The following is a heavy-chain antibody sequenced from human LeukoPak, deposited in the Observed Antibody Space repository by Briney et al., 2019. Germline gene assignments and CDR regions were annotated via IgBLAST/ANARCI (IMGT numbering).Heavy chain of an antibody. CDR1: GFTVSSNY. D-gene: IGHD3-9*01. CDR2: IYSGGST. J-gene: IGHJ3*02. V-gene: IGHV3-53*01. Sequence: GGSLRLSCAASGFTVSSNYMSWVRQAPGKGLEWVSVIYSGGSTYYADSVKGRFTITRDNSKNTLYLQMNSLRAEETAVYYCARAAHVLRYFDWLYRDAFDIWGQGTMVTVSS. CDR3: ARAAHVLRYFDWLYRDAFDI.